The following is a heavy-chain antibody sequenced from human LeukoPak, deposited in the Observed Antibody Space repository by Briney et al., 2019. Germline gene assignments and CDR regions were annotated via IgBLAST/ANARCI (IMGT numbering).Heavy chain of an antibody. CDR2: IIPILGIA. Sequence: SVKVSCKASGGTFSSYAISWVRQAPGQGLEWMGRIIPILGIANYAQKFQGRVTITADKSTSTAYMELSSLRSEDTAVYYCASPRYNWNYPDVWGKGTTVTVSS. D-gene: IGHD1-20*01. V-gene: IGHV1-69*04. CDR1: GGTFSSYA. CDR3: ASPRYNWNYPDV. J-gene: IGHJ6*03.